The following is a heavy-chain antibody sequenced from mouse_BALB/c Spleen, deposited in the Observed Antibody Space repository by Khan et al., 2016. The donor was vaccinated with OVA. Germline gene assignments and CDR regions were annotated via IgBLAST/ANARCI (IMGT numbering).Heavy chain of an antibody. Sequence: EVQLQESGGDLMKPGGSLKLSCAASGFTFSAYSMSWVRQTPDKRLEWVATLNSDGYYTYYPDSVQGRFTISRNNAKNTLSLQMSSLKSEDTAIYYCAGHLTESFAYWGQGTLVTVSA. CDR1: GFTFSAYS. D-gene: IGHD4-1*01. V-gene: IGHV5-6*01. CDR2: LNSDGYYT. CDR3: AGHLTESFAY. J-gene: IGHJ3*01.